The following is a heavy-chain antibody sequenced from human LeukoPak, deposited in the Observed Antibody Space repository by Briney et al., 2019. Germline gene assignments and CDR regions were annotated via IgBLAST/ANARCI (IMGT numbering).Heavy chain of an antibody. CDR3: ARLPVVTLYYYYYGMDV. V-gene: IGHV4-39*01. CDR1: GGSISSGGDY. CDR2: IYYSGST. Sequence: PSETLSLTCTVSGGSISSGGDYWSWIRQPPGKGLEWIGSIYYSGSTYYNPSLKSRVTISVDTSKNQFSLKLSSVTAADTAVYYCARLPVVTLYYYYYGMDVWGQGTTVTVSS. D-gene: IGHD4-23*01. J-gene: IGHJ6*02.